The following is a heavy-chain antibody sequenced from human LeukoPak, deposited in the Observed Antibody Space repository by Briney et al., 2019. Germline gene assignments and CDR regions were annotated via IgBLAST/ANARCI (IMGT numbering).Heavy chain of an antibody. V-gene: IGHV3-23*01. D-gene: IGHD1-7*01. CDR2: ISGSGAST. CDR1: GFTLSTNA. CDR3: AKDMGVTGTRGYFDY. J-gene: IGHJ4*02. Sequence: GGSLRLSCAASGFTLSTNAMSWVRQAPGKGLEWISGISGSGASTYYADSVKGRFTISRDDSRNTLYLQMNSLRGDDTAVYYCAKDMGVTGTRGYFDYWGQGTQVTVSS.